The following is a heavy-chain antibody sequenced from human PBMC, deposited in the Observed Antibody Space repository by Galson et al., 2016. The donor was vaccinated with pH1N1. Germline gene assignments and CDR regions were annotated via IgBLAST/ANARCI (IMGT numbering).Heavy chain of an antibody. CDR3: TRAVGCYSSF. J-gene: IGHJ4*02. V-gene: IGHV3-7*03. CDR1: GFTFSTYW. Sequence: SLRLSCAASGFTFSTYWMNWVRQAPGKGLEWVASIKPDGTEKSYVDSVKGRFTNSRDNAKNSLCLQMNSLRAEDTAVYYCTRAVGCYSSFWGQGTLVTVSS. CDR2: IKPDGTEK. D-gene: IGHD1-26*01.